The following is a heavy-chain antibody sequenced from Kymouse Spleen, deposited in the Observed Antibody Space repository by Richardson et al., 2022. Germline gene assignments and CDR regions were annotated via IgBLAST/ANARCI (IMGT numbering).Heavy chain of an antibody. D-gene: IGHD3-10*01. Sequence: QVQLVESGGGVVQPGRSLRLSCAASGFTFSSYGMHWVRQAPGKGLEWVAVIWYDGSNKYYADSVKGRFTISRDNSKNTLYLQMNSLRAEDTAVYYCAREDYGSGSYMGYYYYYGMDVWGQGTTVTVSS. V-gene: IGHV3-33*01. CDR3: AREDYGSGSYMGYYYYYGMDV. CDR2: IWYDGSNK. CDR1: GFTFSSYG. J-gene: IGHJ6*02.